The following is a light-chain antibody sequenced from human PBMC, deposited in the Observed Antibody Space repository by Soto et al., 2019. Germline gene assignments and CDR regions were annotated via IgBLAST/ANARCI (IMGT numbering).Light chain of an antibody. V-gene: IGLV2-14*01. J-gene: IGLJ2*01. CDR1: SSDVGGYNY. CDR2: EVS. CDR3: SSYTSSSTLV. Sequence: QSVLTQPASVSGSPGQSITISCTGTSSDVGGYNYVSWYQQHPGKAPKLVIFEVSTRPSGVSNRFSGSKSGNTASLTISGLQAEDEADYYCSSYTSSSTLVFGGGTKSPS.